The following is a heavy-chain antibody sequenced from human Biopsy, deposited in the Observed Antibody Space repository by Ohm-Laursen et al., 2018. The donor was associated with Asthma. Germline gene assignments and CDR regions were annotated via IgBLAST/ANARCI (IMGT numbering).Heavy chain of an antibody. J-gene: IGHJ4*02. CDR2: IHHSGTS. CDR3: ARIPRRSGSYFVDY. Sequence: SDTLSLTCTVSGDSITSGGCCWNWIRQHPGKGLEWIGYIHHSGTSYFNPSLKSRVSFSRDTSNNQFSLRLSSVTAADTAMYYCARIPRRSGSYFVDYWGQGTLVTVSS. CDR1: GDSITSGGCC. D-gene: IGHD3-22*01. V-gene: IGHV4-31*03.